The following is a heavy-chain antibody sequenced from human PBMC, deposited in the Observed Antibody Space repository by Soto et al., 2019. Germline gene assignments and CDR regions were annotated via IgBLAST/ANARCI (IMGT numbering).Heavy chain of an antibody. CDR1: DDSINSDKYY. V-gene: IGHV4-39*01. CDR3: ARLEGLATISYYFDF. Sequence: QLQLQESGPGLVKPSETLSLTCSVSDDSINSDKYYWGWIRQPPGKGLEWLGSIYYRGNAYYNPSIQTRVTISLDKSRSQFSLKLNSVTAADSAVYFCARLEGLATISYYFDFWGPGALVTVSS. CDR2: IYYRGNA. D-gene: IGHD3-9*01. J-gene: IGHJ4*02.